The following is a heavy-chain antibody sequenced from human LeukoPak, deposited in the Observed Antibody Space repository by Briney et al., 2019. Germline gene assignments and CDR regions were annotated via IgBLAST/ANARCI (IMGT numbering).Heavy chain of an antibody. CDR3: AAVDVDTAFP. J-gene: IGHJ5*02. D-gene: IGHD5-18*01. CDR1: GFTFSGYW. V-gene: IGHV3-74*01. Sequence: GGSLRLSCAASGFTFSGYWMHWVRQVPGKGLVWVSRINSDGSSRSYVDSVMGRFTISRDNAKNTLYLKMNSLRAEDTAVYYCAAVDVDTAFPWGQGTLVTVSS. CDR2: INSDGSSR.